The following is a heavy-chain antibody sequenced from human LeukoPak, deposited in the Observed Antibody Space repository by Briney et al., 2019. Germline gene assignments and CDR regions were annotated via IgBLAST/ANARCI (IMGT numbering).Heavy chain of an antibody. V-gene: IGHV3-48*01. Sequence: PGGSLRLSCAASGFAFSTYSMTWVRQAPGKGLEWISYITSTSITIYYPDSVKGRFTISRDNAKNLLFLQMNSLRAEDTAVYYCARVAAVGTHNWFDPWGQGTLGTVSS. J-gene: IGHJ5*02. CDR2: ITSTSITI. CDR1: GFAFSTYS. CDR3: ARVAAVGTHNWFDP. D-gene: IGHD6-13*01.